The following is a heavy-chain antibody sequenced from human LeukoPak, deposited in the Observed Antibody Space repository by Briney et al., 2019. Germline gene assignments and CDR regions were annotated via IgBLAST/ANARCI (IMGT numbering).Heavy chain of an antibody. V-gene: IGHV1-18*01. CDR1: GYTFTNYG. Sequence: ASVKVSCKASGYTFTNYGISWVRQAPGQGLEWMGWISGYNGNTNYAQKFQGRVTMTTDTSTSTAYMELRSLRSDDTAVYYCARGGHRRYYYNSGSEFDPWGQGTLVTVSS. D-gene: IGHD3-10*01. J-gene: IGHJ5*02. CDR3: ARGGHRRYYYNSGSEFDP. CDR2: ISGYNGNT.